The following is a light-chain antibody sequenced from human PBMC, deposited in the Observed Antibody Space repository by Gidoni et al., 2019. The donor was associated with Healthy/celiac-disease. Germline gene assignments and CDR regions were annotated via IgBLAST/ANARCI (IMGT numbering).Light chain of an antibody. V-gene: IGKV1-39*01. CDR2: AAS. CDR3: QQSYSTPPVT. J-gene: IGKJ4*01. CDR1: QSISSY. Sequence: DIQMTQSPSSLSASVGDRVTITCRASQSISSYLNWYQQKPGKAPKLLIYAASSLQSGVPSRFSGSGSGTDFTLTISSLQPEDFATYYCQQSYSTPPVTFGGXTKVGIK.